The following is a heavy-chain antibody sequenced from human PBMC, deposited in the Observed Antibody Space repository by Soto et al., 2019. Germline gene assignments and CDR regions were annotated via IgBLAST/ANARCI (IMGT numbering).Heavy chain of an antibody. Sequence: SETLSLTCAVYGGSFSGYYWSWIRQPPGKGLEWIGEINHSGSTNYNPSLKSRVTISVDTSKNQFSLKLSSVTAADTAVYYCARGGRGYYYYGMDVWGQGTTVTVS. J-gene: IGHJ6*02. D-gene: IGHD1-26*01. CDR3: ARGGRGYYYYGMDV. CDR2: INHSGST. CDR1: GGSFSGYY. V-gene: IGHV4-34*01.